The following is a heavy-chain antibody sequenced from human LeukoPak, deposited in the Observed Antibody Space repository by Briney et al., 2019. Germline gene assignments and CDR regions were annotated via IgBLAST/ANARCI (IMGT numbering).Heavy chain of an antibody. CDR1: GYTLTELS. D-gene: IGHD5-18*01. CDR3: ASGGYSYGREFDY. CDR2: INPNSGGT. V-gene: IGHV1-2*02. J-gene: IGHJ4*02. Sequence: ASVKVSCKVSGYTLTELSMHWVRQAPGQGLEWMGWINPNSGGTNYAQKFQGRVTMTRDTSISTAYMELSRLRSDDTAVYYCASGGYSYGREFDYWGQGTLVTVSS.